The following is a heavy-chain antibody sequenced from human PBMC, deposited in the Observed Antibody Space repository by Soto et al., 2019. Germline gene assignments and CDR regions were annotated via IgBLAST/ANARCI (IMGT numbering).Heavy chain of an antibody. CDR3: ARGAGITVPGTSFDY. CDR1: GFTFSSHS. D-gene: IGHD6-19*01. CDR2: IAFDGSYK. Sequence: QVQLVESGGGVAQPGRSLRLSCAASGFTFSSHSMHWVRQAPGKGLEWVAVIAFDGSYKYNADSVKGRFTISRDNSKNALYLQMNSLRAEVTAVYYCARGAGITVPGTSFDYWGQGTLVTVSS. V-gene: IGHV3-30-3*01. J-gene: IGHJ4*02.